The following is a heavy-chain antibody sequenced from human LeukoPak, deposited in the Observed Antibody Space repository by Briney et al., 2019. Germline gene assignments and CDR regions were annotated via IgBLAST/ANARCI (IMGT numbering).Heavy chain of an antibody. CDR2: INPNGGST. Sequence: ASVKVSCKASGYTFTSYYIHWVRQAPGQGLEWMGIINPNGGSTSYGQAFQGRVTMNRDTSTNIVYMELSSLRSEDTDVYYCARGTGYFETGMVKYKYYGMDVWGQGTTVTVSP. V-gene: IGHV1-46*01. CDR1: GYTFTSYY. CDR3: ARGTGYFETGMVKYKYYGMDV. D-gene: IGHD5-18*01. J-gene: IGHJ6*01.